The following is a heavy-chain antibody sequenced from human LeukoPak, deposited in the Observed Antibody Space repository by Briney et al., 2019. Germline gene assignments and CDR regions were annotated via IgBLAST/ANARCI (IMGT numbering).Heavy chain of an antibody. CDR1: GGSISSYY. D-gene: IGHD1-26*01. CDR2: IYYSGST. Sequence: SETLSLTCTVSGGSISSYYWSWIRQPPGKGLEWIGYIYYSGSTNYNPSLKSRVTISVDTSKNQFSLKLSSVTAADTAVYYCARDHWGVVGAPGFYMDVWGKGTTVTVSS. J-gene: IGHJ6*03. V-gene: IGHV4-59*01. CDR3: ARDHWGVVGAPGFYMDV.